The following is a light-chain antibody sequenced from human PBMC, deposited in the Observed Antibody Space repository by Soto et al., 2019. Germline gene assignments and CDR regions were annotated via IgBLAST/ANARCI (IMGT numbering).Light chain of an antibody. CDR2: QAS. Sequence: VQMTQSPSSLSASVGDRVTITCRGSQSINIWLAWYQQKPGRAPKLLVSQASTLEGGVPSRFSGSGSGTEFTLTISSLQPDDFATYYCQQYNDYWTFGQGTKVDIK. J-gene: IGKJ1*01. CDR1: QSINIW. V-gene: IGKV1-5*03. CDR3: QQYNDYWT.